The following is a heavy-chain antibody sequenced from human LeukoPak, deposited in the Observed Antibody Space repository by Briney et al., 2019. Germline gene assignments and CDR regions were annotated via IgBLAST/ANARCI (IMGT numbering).Heavy chain of an antibody. D-gene: IGHD4-17*01. CDR3: ARAATVTTSFDP. CDR2: IYPGDSDI. V-gene: IGHV5-51*01. J-gene: IGHJ5*02. Sequence: GESLKISCKGSGYSFSTYWIGWVRQMPGKGLEWMGIIYPGDSDIRYSPSFQGQVTISADKSISTAYLQWSSLKASDTAIYYCARAATVTTSFDPWGQGTLVTVSS. CDR1: GYSFSTYW.